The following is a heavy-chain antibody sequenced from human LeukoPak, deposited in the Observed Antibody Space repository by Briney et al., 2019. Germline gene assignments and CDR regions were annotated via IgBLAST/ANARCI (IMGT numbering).Heavy chain of an antibody. CDR3: ARSSHYDYGDYAGFNWFDP. CDR1: GGSISSGGHY. J-gene: IGHJ5*02. D-gene: IGHD4-17*01. V-gene: IGHV4-30-2*01. Sequence: SETLSLTCTVSGGSISSGGHYWSWIRQPPGKGLEWIGYIYHSGSTYYNPSLKSRVTISVDRSKNQFSLNLSSVTAADTAVYYCARSSHYDYGDYAGFNWFDPWGQGTLVTVSS. CDR2: IYHSGST.